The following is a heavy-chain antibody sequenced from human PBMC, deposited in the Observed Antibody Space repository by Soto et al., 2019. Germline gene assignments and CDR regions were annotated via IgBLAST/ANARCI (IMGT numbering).Heavy chain of an antibody. V-gene: IGHV3-74*01. CDR1: GFTFSSYW. CDR2: INSDGSST. J-gene: IGHJ6*02. Sequence: PGGSLRLSCAASGFTFSSYWMHWVRQAPGKGLVWVSRINSDGSSTSYAESAKGRFTISRDNAKNTLYLQMNSLRVEDTAMYYCAREGGDDYGDIIYYYFYGMDVWGQGTTVTVSS. CDR3: AREGGDDYGDIIYYYFYGMDV. D-gene: IGHD4-17*01.